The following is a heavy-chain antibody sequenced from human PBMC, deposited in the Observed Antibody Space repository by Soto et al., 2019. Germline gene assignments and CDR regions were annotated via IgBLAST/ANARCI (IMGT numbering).Heavy chain of an antibody. J-gene: IGHJ6*03. V-gene: IGHV1-8*02. Sequence: ASVKVSCKASGYTFTSYGISWVRQAPGQGLEWMGWMNPNSGNTGYAQKFQGRVTMTRNTSISTAYMELSSLRSEDTAVYYCARGRGSTVNYYYYMDVWGKGTTVTVSS. CDR3: ARGRGSTVNYYYYMDV. CDR1: GYTFTSYG. D-gene: IGHD2-2*01. CDR2: MNPNSGNT.